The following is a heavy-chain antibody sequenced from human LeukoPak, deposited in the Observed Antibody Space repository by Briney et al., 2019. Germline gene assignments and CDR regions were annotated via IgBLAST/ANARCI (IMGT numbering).Heavy chain of an antibody. D-gene: IGHD1-26*01. CDR2: IKEDESAK. J-gene: IGHJ4*02. CDR1: GFTFSTYW. Sequence: GGSLRLSCAASGFTFSTYWMAWVRQAPGKGLEWVANIKEDESAKHQADSVKGRFTISRDNAQNSVHLQMSSLRGEDTAVYYCARDVGGSLDYWGQGTLVTVSS. CDR3: ARDVGGSLDY. V-gene: IGHV3-7*01.